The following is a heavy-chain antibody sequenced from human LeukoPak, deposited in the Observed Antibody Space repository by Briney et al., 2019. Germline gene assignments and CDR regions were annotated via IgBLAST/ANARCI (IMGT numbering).Heavy chain of an antibody. CDR1: RFTVITND. CDR2: LYSDGNT. J-gene: IGHJ4*02. Sequence: PGGSLRLSCAATRFTVITNDMTWVRQAPGKGLEWVSVLYSDGNTKYADSVQGRFTISRDNFKNTLYLEMNSLSPDDTAVYYCAKGRSGGWNGGDSWGQGTLVTVFS. CDR3: AKGRSGGWNGGDS. D-gene: IGHD1-1*01. V-gene: IGHV3-53*01.